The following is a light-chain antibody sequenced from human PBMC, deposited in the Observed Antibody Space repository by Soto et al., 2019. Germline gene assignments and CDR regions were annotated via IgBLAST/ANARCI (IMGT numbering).Light chain of an antibody. V-gene: IGLV2-14*01. CDR2: EVS. CDR1: SSDVGDWNY. Sequence: QSALTXPASVSGSPGQSITISCTGTSSDVGDWNYVSWYQQHPGKAPRVMIYEVSNRPSGVSDRFSGSKSGNTASLTISGLHPDDEADYFCGSYTSSTTLLVFGGGTKVTVL. CDR3: GSYTSSTTLLV. J-gene: IGLJ1*01.